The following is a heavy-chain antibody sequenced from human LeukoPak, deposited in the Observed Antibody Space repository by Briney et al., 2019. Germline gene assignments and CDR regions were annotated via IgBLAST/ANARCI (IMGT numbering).Heavy chain of an antibody. V-gene: IGHV4-4*07. Sequence: SETLSLTCTVSGDSISTYYWSWIRQPAGKGLEWIGRIYTSGSTNYNPSLKSRVTMSVDTSKNQFSLKLSSVTAADTAVYYCARGGSTVTRDWLFDPWGQGTLVTVSS. D-gene: IGHD4-17*01. CDR3: ARGGSTVTRDWLFDP. CDR1: GDSISTYY. CDR2: IYTSGST. J-gene: IGHJ5*02.